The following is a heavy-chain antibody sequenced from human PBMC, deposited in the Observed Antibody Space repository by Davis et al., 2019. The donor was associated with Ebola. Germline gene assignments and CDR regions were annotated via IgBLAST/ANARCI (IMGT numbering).Heavy chain of an antibody. J-gene: IGHJ4*02. V-gene: IGHV4-39*02. CDR3: ATDILSQPRD. Sequence: PSETLSLTCTVSGGSISSSTYHWVWVRQPPGKGLEWIGSIFHTGATYYSPSLKSRVTMFVDTSKNQFSLNVYSVTAADTAIYYCATDILSQPRDWGQGTLATVSS. CDR1: GGSISSSTYH. CDR2: IFHTGAT.